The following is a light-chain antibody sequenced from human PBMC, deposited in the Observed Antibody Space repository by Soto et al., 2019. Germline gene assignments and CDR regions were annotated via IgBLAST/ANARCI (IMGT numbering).Light chain of an antibody. J-gene: IGLJ3*02. CDR1: SGHSSYA. CDR3: QTWGTGIV. CDR2: VNIDGSH. Sequence: QAVVTQSPSASASLGASVKLTCTLSSGHSSYAIAWHQQQPEKGPRYLMKVNIDGSHNTGDGIPDRFSGSSSGAERYLTISSLQSEDEADYYCQTWGTGIVFGGGTKLTVL. V-gene: IGLV4-69*01.